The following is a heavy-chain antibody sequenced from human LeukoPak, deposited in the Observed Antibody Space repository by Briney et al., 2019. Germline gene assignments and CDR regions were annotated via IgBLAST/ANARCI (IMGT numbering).Heavy chain of an antibody. V-gene: IGHV4-34*01. CDR3: ARGRYDSSGYPVDH. D-gene: IGHD3-22*01. Sequence: SETLSLTCAVYGGSFSGYYWSWIRQPPGKGLEWIGEINHSGSTNYNPSLKSRVTISVDTSKNQFSLKLSSVTAADTAVYYCARGRYDSSGYPVDHWGQGTLVTVSS. CDR2: INHSGST. J-gene: IGHJ4*02. CDR1: GGSFSGYY.